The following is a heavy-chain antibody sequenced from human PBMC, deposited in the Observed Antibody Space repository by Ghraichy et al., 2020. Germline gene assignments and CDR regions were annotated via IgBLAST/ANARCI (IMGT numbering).Heavy chain of an antibody. CDR3: AREAYCGGDCYSQPDAFDI. CDR2: IWYDGSNK. V-gene: IGHV3-33*01. CDR1: GFTFSSYG. J-gene: IGHJ3*02. D-gene: IGHD2-21*02. Sequence: LSLTCAASGFTFSSYGMHWVRQAPGKGLEWVAVIWYDGSNKYYADSVKGRFTISRDNSKNTLYLQMNSLRAEDTAVYYCAREAYCGGDCYSQPDAFDIWGQGTMVTVSS.